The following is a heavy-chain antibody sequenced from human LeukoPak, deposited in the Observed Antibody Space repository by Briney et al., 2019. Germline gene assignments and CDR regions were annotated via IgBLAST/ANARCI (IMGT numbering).Heavy chain of an antibody. CDR3: ARSGRGYSYGYRAFDI. Sequence: PSETLSLTCTVSGGSISSYYWSWIRQPPGKGLEWIRYIYYSGSTNYNPSLKSRVTISVDTSKNQFSLKLSSVTAADTAVYYCARSGRGYSYGYRAFDIWGQGTMVTVSS. J-gene: IGHJ3*02. V-gene: IGHV4-59*01. CDR1: GGSISSYY. CDR2: IYYSGST. D-gene: IGHD5-18*01.